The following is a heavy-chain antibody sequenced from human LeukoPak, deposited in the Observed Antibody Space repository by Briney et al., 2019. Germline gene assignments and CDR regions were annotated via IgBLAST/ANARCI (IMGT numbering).Heavy chain of an antibody. J-gene: IGHJ4*02. Sequence: PGGSLRLSCAASGFTFSSYAMSWVRQAPGKGLEWVSAISGSGGSTYYADSVKGRFTISRHNSNNTLYLQMNSLRDEDTAVYYCARETKYGGYSYGFLDYWGQGTPVTVSS. V-gene: IGHV3-23*01. CDR3: ARETKYGGYSYGFLDY. CDR2: ISGSGGST. CDR1: GFTFSSYA. D-gene: IGHD5-18*01.